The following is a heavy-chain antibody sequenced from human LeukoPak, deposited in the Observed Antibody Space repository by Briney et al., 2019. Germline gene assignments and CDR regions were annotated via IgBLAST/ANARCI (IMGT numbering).Heavy chain of an antibody. CDR2: INWNSGNI. J-gene: IGHJ4*02. Sequence: GGSLRLSCAASGFTFEDYAMHWVRQVPGKGLEWVSGINWNSGNIGYADSVRGRFTISRDNAKNSLYLQMNGLRAEDTALYYCAKVAVAGTLVGSFDYWGQGTLVTVSS. V-gene: IGHV3-9*01. CDR3: AKVAVAGTLVGSFDY. CDR1: GFTFEDYA. D-gene: IGHD6-19*01.